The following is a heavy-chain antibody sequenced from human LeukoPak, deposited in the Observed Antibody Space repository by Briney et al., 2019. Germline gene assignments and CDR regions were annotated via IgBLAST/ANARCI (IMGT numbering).Heavy chain of an antibody. D-gene: IGHD1-14*01. CDR2: INPNSGGT. V-gene: IGHV1-2*06. Sequence: ATVKVSCKASGYTFTGYYMHWVRQAPGQGLEWMGRINPNSGGTNYAQKFQGRVTMTRGTSISTAYMELSRLRSDDTAVYYCARDSGTQSYYYYYGMDVWGQGTTVAVSS. CDR1: GYTFTGYY. CDR3: ARDSGTQSYYYYYGMDV. J-gene: IGHJ6*02.